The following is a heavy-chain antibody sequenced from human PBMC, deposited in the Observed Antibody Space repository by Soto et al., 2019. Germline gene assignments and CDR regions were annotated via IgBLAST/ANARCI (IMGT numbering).Heavy chain of an antibody. Sequence: QLQLRESGAGLVMPSETLSLTCTVSGGSINSGAYSWSWIRQSPGKGLEWLGFISQSGSTYYSTYLTRRVTISIDRSKNQMSRKLRSVPAADTAVYYCARDNSVCRDSDCYFPGWFDPWGQGTMVTVSS. V-gene: IGHV4-30-2*06. CDR2: ISQSGST. D-gene: IGHD1-1*01. CDR3: ARDNSVCRDSDCYFPGWFDP. J-gene: IGHJ5*02. CDR1: GGSINSGAYS.